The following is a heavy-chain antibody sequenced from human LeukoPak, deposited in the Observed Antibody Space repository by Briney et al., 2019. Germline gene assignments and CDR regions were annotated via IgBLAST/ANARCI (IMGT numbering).Heavy chain of an antibody. Sequence: GGSLRLSCAASGFTFSSYWMSWVRQAPGKGLEWVSAISGSGGSTYYADSVKGRFTISRDNSKNTLYLQMNSLRAEDTAVYYCATHHYDFWSGYLYYFDYWGQGTLVTVSS. D-gene: IGHD3-3*01. CDR2: ISGSGGST. V-gene: IGHV3-23*01. CDR3: ATHHYDFWSGYLYYFDY. CDR1: GFTFSSYW. J-gene: IGHJ4*02.